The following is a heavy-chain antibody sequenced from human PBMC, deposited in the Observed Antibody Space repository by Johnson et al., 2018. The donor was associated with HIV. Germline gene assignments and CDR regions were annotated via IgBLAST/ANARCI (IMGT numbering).Heavy chain of an antibody. Sequence: VQLVESGGGLVQPGGSLRLSCAASGFTFSSYAMSWVRQAPGKGLEWVSAISGSGGSTYYADSVQGRFTISRDNSKNTLYLQMNSLRAEDTAVYYCAKVGGVVIFSQLVDAFDIWGQGTMVTVSS. J-gene: IGHJ3*02. CDR3: AKVGGVVIFSQLVDAFDI. V-gene: IGHV3-23*04. D-gene: IGHD3-3*01. CDR1: GFTFSSYA. CDR2: ISGSGGST.